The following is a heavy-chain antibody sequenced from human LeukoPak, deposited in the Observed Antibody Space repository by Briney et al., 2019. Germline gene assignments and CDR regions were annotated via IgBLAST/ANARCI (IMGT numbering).Heavy chain of an antibody. CDR2: FSAYNGNT. CDR1: GYTFTSYG. V-gene: IGHV1-18*01. J-gene: IGHJ4*02. CDR3: ARALFPSAYYVHHFDY. Sequence: GASVKVSCKASGYTFTSYGISWVRQAPGQGLEWIGWFSAYNGNTNYAQKLQGRVTMTTDTSTSTAYMELTSLRSDDTAVYYCARALFPSAYYVHHFDYWGQGTLVTVSS. D-gene: IGHD3-3*01.